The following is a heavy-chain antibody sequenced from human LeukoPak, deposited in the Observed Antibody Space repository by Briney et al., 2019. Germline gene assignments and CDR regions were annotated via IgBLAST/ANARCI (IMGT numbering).Heavy chain of an antibody. D-gene: IGHD2-15*01. V-gene: IGHV3-21*01. CDR1: GFTFNDYY. Sequence: GGSLRLSCAASGFTFNDYYMSWVRQAPGKGLEWVSSISSSSTYIYYADSVKGRFATSRDNAKNSLYLQMNSLRAEDTAVYYCARIAVLGYCSGGSCYYYMDVWGKGTTVTVSS. CDR2: ISSSSTYI. CDR3: ARIAVLGYCSGGSCYYYMDV. J-gene: IGHJ6*03.